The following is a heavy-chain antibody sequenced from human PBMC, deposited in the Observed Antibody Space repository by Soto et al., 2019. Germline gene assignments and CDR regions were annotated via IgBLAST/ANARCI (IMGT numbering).Heavy chain of an antibody. CDR3: AKGDCSGGRCYRGFDY. V-gene: IGHV3-23*01. CDR2: VSASGSIT. Sequence: GGSLRLSCAASGFTFSSYDMSWVRQAPGKGLEWVSGVSASGSITSYADSAKGRFTISRDNAKNTVFLQMSSLRAEDTAVYFCAKGDCSGGRCYRGFDYWGQGTLVTVSS. D-gene: IGHD2-15*01. J-gene: IGHJ4*02. CDR1: GFTFSSYD.